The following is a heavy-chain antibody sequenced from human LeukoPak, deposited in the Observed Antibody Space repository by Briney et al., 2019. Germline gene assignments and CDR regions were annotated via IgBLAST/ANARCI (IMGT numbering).Heavy chain of an antibody. V-gene: IGHV5-51*01. CDR1: GYRFTSYW. Sequence: KTGESLKISCKGSGYRFTSYWIGWVRQMPGKGLEWMGIIYPGDSDIRYSPSFQGQVTISADKSISTAYLQWSSLKASDTAMYYCARPGWTYYYGSGIEAFDIWGQGTMVTVSS. J-gene: IGHJ3*02. CDR3: ARPGWTYYYGSGIEAFDI. D-gene: IGHD3-10*01. CDR2: IYPGDSDI.